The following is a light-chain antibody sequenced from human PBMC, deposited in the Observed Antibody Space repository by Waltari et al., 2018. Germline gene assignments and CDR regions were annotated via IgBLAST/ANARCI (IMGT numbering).Light chain of an antibody. CDR1: QGISSY. J-gene: IGKJ2*01. CDR3: QQYYSIPYT. CDR2: TAS. V-gene: IGKV1-9*01. Sequence: DIQLTQSPSFLSASVGDRVTITCRSSQGISSYLAWYQQKAGKAPKLLIHTASTLQGGVPSRFSGSGSGTDFTLTISSLQPEDFATYYCQQYYSIPYTFGQGTQLEIK.